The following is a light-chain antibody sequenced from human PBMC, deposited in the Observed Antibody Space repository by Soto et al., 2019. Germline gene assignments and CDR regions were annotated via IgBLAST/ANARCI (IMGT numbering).Light chain of an antibody. Sequence: QSALTQPASESGSPGQSITISCTGTSSDIGGYNYVSWYQQHPGKAPKLMIYDVSNRPSGVSNHFSGSKSGNTASLTISGLQAEDEADYYCSSYTSSSIPYVFGTGTKVTVL. CDR3: SSYTSSSIPYV. CDR2: DVS. V-gene: IGLV2-14*01. CDR1: SSDIGGYNY. J-gene: IGLJ1*01.